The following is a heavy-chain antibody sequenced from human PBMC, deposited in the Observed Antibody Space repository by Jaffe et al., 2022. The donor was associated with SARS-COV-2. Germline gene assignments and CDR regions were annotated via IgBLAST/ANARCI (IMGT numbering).Heavy chain of an antibody. V-gene: IGHV3-21*01. CDR3: ASFCSGGCRNSFDY. CDR1: GFTFSSYS. D-gene: IGHD2-15*01. Sequence: EVQLVESGGGLVKPGGSLRLSCAASGFTFSSYSMNWVRQAPGKGLEWVSSISSSSSYIYYADSVKGRFTISRDNAKNSLYLQMNSLRAEDTAVYYCASFCSGGCRNSFDYWGQGTLVTVSS. CDR2: ISSSSSYI. J-gene: IGHJ4*02.